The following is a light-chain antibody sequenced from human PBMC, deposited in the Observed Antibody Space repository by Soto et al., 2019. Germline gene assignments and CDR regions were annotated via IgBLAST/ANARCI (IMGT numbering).Light chain of an antibody. CDR1: SSNIGSNT. J-gene: IGLJ1*01. CDR3: AAWDASLNGYV. CDR2: SNN. Sequence: QSVLTQPPSASGTPGQRVTISCSGSSSNIGSNTVNWFQQLPGTAPKLLIYSNNQRPSAVPGRFSGSKSGTSASLAISGLQSEDEADYYCAAWDASLNGYVFGTGTKLTVL. V-gene: IGLV1-44*01.